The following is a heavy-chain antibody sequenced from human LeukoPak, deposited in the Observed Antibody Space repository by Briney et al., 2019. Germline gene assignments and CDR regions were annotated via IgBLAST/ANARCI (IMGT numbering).Heavy chain of an antibody. Sequence: SETLSLTCAVYGGSFSGYYWSWIRQPPGEGLEWIGEINHSGSTNYNPSLKSRVTISVDTSKNQFSLKLSSVTAADTAVYYCARDYYYGMDVWGKGTTVTVSS. J-gene: IGHJ6*04. V-gene: IGHV4-34*01. CDR3: ARDYYYGMDV. CDR1: GGSFSGYY. CDR2: INHSGST.